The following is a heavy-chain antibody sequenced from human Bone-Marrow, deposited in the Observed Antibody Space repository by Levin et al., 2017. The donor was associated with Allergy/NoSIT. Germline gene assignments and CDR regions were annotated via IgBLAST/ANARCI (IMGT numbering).Heavy chain of an antibody. J-gene: IGHJ3*02. CDR2: ISYDGSNK. CDR3: ARFLYSSGWPGGDAFDI. CDR1: GFTFSSYA. Sequence: GGSLRLSCAASGFTFSSYAMHWVRQAPGKGLEWVAVISYDGSNKYYADSVKGRFTISRDNSKNTLYLQMNSLRAEDTAVYYCARFLYSSGWPGGDAFDIWGQGTMVTVSS. D-gene: IGHD6-19*01. V-gene: IGHV3-30*04.